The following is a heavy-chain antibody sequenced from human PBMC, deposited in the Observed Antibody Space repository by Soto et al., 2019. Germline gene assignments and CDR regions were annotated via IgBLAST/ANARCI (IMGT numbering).Heavy chain of an antibody. Sequence: QVQLQESGPGLVKPSETLSLTCTGSGGSISSYYWSWIRQPPGKGLEWIGYIYNSGSTNYNPSLKGRVTISVDTSKNQSSLKLSSLTAADTAVYYCARGEGYDFWSGYPRHYYGMDVWGQGTTVTVSS. D-gene: IGHD3-3*01. CDR1: GGSISSYY. V-gene: IGHV4-59*01. CDR3: ARGEGYDFWSGYPRHYYGMDV. CDR2: IYNSGST. J-gene: IGHJ6*02.